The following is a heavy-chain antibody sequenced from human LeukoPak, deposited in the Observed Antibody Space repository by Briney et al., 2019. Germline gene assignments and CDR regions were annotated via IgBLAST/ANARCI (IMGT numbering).Heavy chain of an antibody. J-gene: IGHJ3*02. CDR3: ASRPGSGSYYNRGDAFDI. Sequence: ASVKVSCKASGYTFTTYGISWVRQAPGQGLEWMGWISAYNGNTNYAQKLQGRVTMTTDTSISTAYTELSSLRSEDTATYYCASRPGSGSYYNRGDAFDIWGQGTMVTVSS. CDR1: GYTFTTYG. D-gene: IGHD3-10*01. CDR2: ISAYNGNT. V-gene: IGHV1-18*01.